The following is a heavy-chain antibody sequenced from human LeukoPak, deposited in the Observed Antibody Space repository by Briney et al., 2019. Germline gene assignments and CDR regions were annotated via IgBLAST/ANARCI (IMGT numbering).Heavy chain of an antibody. V-gene: IGHV4-34*01. CDR3: ARRHFWSGYHS. CDR2: INHSGST. D-gene: IGHD3-3*02. CDR1: GGSFSVYY. J-gene: IGHJ4*02. Sequence: PSETLSLTCAVYGGSFSVYYWSWIRQPPGKGLEWIGEINHSGSTNYNPSLKSRVTISVDTSKNQFSLKLSSVTAADTAVYYCARRHFWSGYHSWGQGTLVTVSS.